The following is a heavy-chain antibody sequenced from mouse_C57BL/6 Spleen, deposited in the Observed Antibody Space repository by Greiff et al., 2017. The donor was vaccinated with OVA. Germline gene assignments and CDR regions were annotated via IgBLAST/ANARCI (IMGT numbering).Heavy chain of an antibody. CDR2: INPSNGGT. Sequence: QVQLKQPGTELVKPGASVKLSCKASGYTFTSYWMHWVKQRPGQGLEWIGNINPSNGGTNYNEKFKSKATLTVDKSSSTAYMQLSSLTSEDSAVYYCARGRFLYYAMDYWGQGTSVTVSS. J-gene: IGHJ4*01. V-gene: IGHV1-53*01. CDR3: ARGRFLYYAMDY. D-gene: IGHD1-1*01. CDR1: GYTFTSYW.